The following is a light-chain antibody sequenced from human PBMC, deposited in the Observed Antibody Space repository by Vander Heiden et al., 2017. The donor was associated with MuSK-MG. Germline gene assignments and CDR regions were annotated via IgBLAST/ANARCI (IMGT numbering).Light chain of an antibody. CDR2: EAS. J-gene: IGKJ1*01. CDR3: KQSRGLAKT. CDR1: QSLLHSGGKTY. V-gene: IGKV2D-29*01. Sequence: DIVMTQTPLSLSVSPGQPASISCKSSQSLLHSGGKTYLYWYLQKPGQPPQLLMYEASNRQSGVPTRFSGSGSGTDFTLKISRVEAEDVGRYHCKQSRGLAKTFGQGTKVEIK.